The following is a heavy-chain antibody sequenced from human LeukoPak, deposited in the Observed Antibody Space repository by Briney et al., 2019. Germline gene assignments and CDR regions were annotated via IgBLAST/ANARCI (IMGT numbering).Heavy chain of an antibody. D-gene: IGHD2-15*01. J-gene: IGHJ3*02. CDR1: GGTFISYA. CDR3: ARFDSNIVVVVDDAFDI. CDR2: IIPIFGTA. V-gene: IGHV1-69*06. Sequence: SVKVSCKASGGTFISYAISWVRQAPGQGLEWMGGIIPIFGTANYAQKFQGRVTITADKSTSTAYMELSSLRSEDTAVYYCARFDSNIVVVVDDAFDIWGQGTMVTVSS.